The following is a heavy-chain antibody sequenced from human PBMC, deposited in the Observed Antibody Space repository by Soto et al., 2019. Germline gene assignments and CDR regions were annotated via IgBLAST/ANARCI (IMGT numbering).Heavy chain of an antibody. CDR3: ARYDILTGSFLSSAYYFYAVDL. J-gene: IGHJ6*02. V-gene: IGHV1-24*01. D-gene: IGHD3-9*01. CDR1: GYIISELS. Sequence: ASVKVSCKVSGYIISELSIHWVRQAPGKGLEWMGGFDPEDGGTIYAQKFQGRVTMTEDTSTNTAYLELRSLRSEDTAVYYCARYDILTGSFLSSAYYFYAVDLWGQGTTVTVS. CDR2: FDPEDGGT.